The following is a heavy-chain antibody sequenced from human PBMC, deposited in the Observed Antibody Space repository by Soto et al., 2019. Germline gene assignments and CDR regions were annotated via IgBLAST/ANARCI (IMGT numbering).Heavy chain of an antibody. V-gene: IGHV3-23*01. D-gene: IGHD5-12*01. CDR3: ARGLSGYSGYDRSY. J-gene: IGHJ4*02. Sequence: GGSLRLSCAASGFTFSNYAMSWVRQAPGKGLEWVSAISGSGGSTYYADSVKGRFTISRDNSKNTLYLQMNSLRAEDTAVYYCARGLSGYSGYDRSYWGQGTLVTVSS. CDR1: GFTFSNYA. CDR2: ISGSGGST.